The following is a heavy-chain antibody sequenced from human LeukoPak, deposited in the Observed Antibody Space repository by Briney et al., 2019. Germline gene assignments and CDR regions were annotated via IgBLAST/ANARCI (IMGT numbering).Heavy chain of an antibody. CDR2: ISSSSTYI. D-gene: IGHD1-26*01. Sequence: GGSLRPSCAASGFIFSTYSMNWVRQAPGKGLEWVSSISSSSTYIYYADSLKGRFTISRDNAKKSLYLQMNSLRVEDTAVYYCARAGFGELLVAAFDIWGQGTMVTVSS. J-gene: IGHJ3*02. CDR3: ARAGFGELLVAAFDI. CDR1: GFIFSTYS. V-gene: IGHV3-21*01.